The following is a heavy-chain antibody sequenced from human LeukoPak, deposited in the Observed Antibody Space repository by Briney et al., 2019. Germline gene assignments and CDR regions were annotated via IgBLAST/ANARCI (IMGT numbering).Heavy chain of an antibody. V-gene: IGHV1-18*04. D-gene: IGHD2-21*02. CDR3: ARDPALDCGGDCYSFGLDY. Sequence: GASVKVSCKASGYSFTSYGISWVRQAPGQGLEWMGWISAYNGNTNYAQKLQGRVTMTTDTSTSKAYMELRSLRSDDTAVYYCARDPALDCGGDCYSFGLDYWGQGTLVTVSS. CDR2: ISAYNGNT. J-gene: IGHJ4*02. CDR1: GYSFTSYG.